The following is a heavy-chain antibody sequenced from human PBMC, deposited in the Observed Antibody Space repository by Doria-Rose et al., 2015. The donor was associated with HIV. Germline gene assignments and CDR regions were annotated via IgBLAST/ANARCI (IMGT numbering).Heavy chain of an antibody. CDR2: ISSRSSHI. V-gene: IGHV3-21*01. D-gene: IGHD1-26*01. CDR3: TRDTVGASFDY. Sequence: VQLVQSGGGLVTPGGSLRLSCAASGFTFRTYNMNWVRQAPGKGLEWVSSISSRSSHIHDADSVKGRFTISRDNANNSLYLQMNGLRAEDTAVYYCTRDTVGASFDYWGQGTLVSVSS. J-gene: IGHJ4*02. CDR1: GFTFRTYN.